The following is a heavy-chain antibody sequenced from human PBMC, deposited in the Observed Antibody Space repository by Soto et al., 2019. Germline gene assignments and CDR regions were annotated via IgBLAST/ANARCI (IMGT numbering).Heavy chain of an antibody. CDR2: INHSGST. D-gene: IGHD5-18*01. CDR3: TSGRMVTIPSFDY. CDR1: GGSFSGYY. Sequence: SETLSLTCAVYGGSFSGYYWSWIRQPPGKGLEWIGEINHSGSTNYNPSLKSRVTISVDTSKNQFSLKLSSVTAADTAVYYCTSGRMVTIPSFDYWGQGTLVTVSS. V-gene: IGHV4-34*01. J-gene: IGHJ4*02.